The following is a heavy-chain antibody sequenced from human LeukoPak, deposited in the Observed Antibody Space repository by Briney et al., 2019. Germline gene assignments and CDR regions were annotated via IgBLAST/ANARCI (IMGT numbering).Heavy chain of an antibody. CDR3: AGAYYYDSSGYPYYFDY. D-gene: IGHD3-22*01. CDR2: ISSSGSTI. CDR1: GFTFSDYY. V-gene: IGHV3-11*01. J-gene: IGHJ4*02. Sequence: PGGSLRLPCAASGFTFSDYYMSWIRQAPGKGLEWVSYISSSGSTIYYADSVKGRFTISRDNAKNSLYLQMNSLRAEDTAVYYCAGAYYYDSSGYPYYFDYWGQGTLVTVSS.